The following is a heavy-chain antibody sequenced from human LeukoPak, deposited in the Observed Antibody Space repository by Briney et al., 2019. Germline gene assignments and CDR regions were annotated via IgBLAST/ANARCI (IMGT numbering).Heavy chain of an antibody. CDR3: ARVSSSWYQDWYFDL. Sequence: SETLSVTCTVSGGSISSYYWSWIRQPARKGLEWIGRIYTSGSTNYNPSLKSRVTMSVDTSKNQFSLKLSSVTAADTAVYYCARVSSSWYQDWYFDLWGRGTLVTVSS. CDR1: GGSISSYY. D-gene: IGHD6-13*01. V-gene: IGHV4-4*07. J-gene: IGHJ2*01. CDR2: IYTSGST.